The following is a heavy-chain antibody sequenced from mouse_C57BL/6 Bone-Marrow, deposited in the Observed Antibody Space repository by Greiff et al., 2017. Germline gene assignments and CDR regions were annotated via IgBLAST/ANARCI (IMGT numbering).Heavy chain of an antibody. CDR1: GYTFTDYY. CDR2: IYPGSGST. CDR3: ARERAYYSSNSDIDY. J-gene: IGHJ4*01. Sequence: HVQLQESGAELVRPGASVKLSCKASGYTFTDYYINWVKQRPGQGLEWIGSIYPGSGSTYYNKKFKGKATLTAEKSSSTAYMQLRSLTSEDSAVYYCARERAYYSSNSDIDYWGQGTSVTVSS. D-gene: IGHD1-1*01. V-gene: IGHV1-76*01.